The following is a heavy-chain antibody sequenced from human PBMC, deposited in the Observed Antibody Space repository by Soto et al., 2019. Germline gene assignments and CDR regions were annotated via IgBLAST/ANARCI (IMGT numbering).Heavy chain of an antibody. CDR2: IYYSGST. CDR3: ARVRPVGILSLGHYGMDV. Sequence: QVQLQESGPGLVKPSQTLSLTCTVSGGSISSGGYYWSWIRQHPGKGREWIGYIYYSGSTYYNPSLKSRVTISVDTSKNQFSLKLSSVTAADTAVYYCARVRPVGILSLGHYGMDVWGQGTTVTVSS. CDR1: GGSISSGGYY. J-gene: IGHJ6*02. V-gene: IGHV4-31*03. D-gene: IGHD3-16*02.